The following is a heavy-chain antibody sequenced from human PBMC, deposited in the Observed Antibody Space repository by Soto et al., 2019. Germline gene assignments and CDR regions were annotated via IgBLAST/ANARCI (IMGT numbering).Heavy chain of an antibody. D-gene: IGHD5-18*01. CDR2: ISGSGGST. Sequence: GGSLRLSCAASGFTFSSYAMSWVRQAPGKGLEWVSAISGSGGSTYYAHSVKGRFTISRDNTKNTLYLQMNSLRAEDTAVYFCAKLPPTSDTAFDYWGQGTLVTVSS. V-gene: IGHV3-23*01. J-gene: IGHJ4*02. CDR1: GFTFSSYA. CDR3: AKLPPTSDTAFDY.